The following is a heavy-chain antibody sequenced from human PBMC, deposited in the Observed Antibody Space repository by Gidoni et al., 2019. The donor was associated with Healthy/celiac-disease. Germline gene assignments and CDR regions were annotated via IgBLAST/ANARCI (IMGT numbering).Heavy chain of an antibody. J-gene: IGHJ4*02. V-gene: IGHV3-30*02. Sequence: QVQLVESGGGVVQPGRSLRLSCAASGFTFRSYGMPWVRQAPGKGLEWVAFIRYDGSNKYYADSVKGRFTISRDNSKNTLYLQMNSLRAEDTAVYYCAKSPPRYSSSWYYFDYWGQGTLVTVSS. CDR1: GFTFRSYG. CDR3: AKSPPRYSSSWYYFDY. D-gene: IGHD6-13*01. CDR2: IRYDGSNK.